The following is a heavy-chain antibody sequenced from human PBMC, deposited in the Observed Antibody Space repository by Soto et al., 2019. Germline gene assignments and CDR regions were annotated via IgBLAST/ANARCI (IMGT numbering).Heavy chain of an antibody. CDR3: ATGGTSSGWGTFDY. CDR1: GYTLTELS. J-gene: IGHJ4*02. D-gene: IGHD6-19*01. CDR2: FDPEDGET. V-gene: IGHV1-24*01. Sequence: ASVKVSCKVSGYTLTELSMHWVRQAPGKGLEWMGGFDPEDGETIYAQKFQGRVTMTEDTSTDTAYMELSSLRSEDTAVYYCATGGTSSGWGTFDYWGQGTLVTVSS.